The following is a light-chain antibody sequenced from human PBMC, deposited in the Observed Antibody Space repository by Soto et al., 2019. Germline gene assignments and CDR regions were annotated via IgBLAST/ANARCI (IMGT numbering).Light chain of an antibody. Sequence: DIVMTQSPDSLAVSLGERATINCKSSQSVLYSSNNKNYSAWYQQKPGQPPKLLIYWASTRESGVPDRFSGSGSGTDFTLTISSLQAEDGAVYYGQQYYSTLTFGGGTKVELK. CDR1: QSVLYSSNNKNY. CDR3: QQYYSTLT. V-gene: IGKV4-1*01. CDR2: WAS. J-gene: IGKJ4*01.